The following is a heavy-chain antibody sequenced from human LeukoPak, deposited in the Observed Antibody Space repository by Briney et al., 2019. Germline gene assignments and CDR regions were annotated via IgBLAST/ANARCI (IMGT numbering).Heavy chain of an antibody. CDR2: VSDDGNKK. CDR3: AKRPSDYGDYVSYFDY. V-gene: IGHV3-30-3*02. CDR1: GFTFSSYP. Sequence: GGSLRLSCAASGFTFSSYPMHWVRQAPGKGLEWVAVVSDDGNKKFDADFVKGRFTISRDNSKNTLYLQMNSLRDEDTAVYYCAKRPSDYGDYVSYFDYWGQGTLVTVSS. J-gene: IGHJ4*02. D-gene: IGHD4-17*01.